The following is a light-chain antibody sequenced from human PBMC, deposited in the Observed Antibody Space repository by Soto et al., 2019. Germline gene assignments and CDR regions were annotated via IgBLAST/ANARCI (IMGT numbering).Light chain of an antibody. J-gene: IGKJ4*01. Sequence: DIQMTHSPSSLSASVGDRVTITCRASQGISNYLAWYQQKPGKVPKLLIYAASTLQSGVPSRFSGSGSGTDFTPTISSLQPEDVATYYCQKYNSAPLTFGGGTKVDIK. V-gene: IGKV1-27*01. CDR3: QKYNSAPLT. CDR2: AAS. CDR1: QGISNY.